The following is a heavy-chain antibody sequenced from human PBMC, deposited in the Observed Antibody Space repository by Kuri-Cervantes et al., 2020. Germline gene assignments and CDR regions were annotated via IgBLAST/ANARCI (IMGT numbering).Heavy chain of an antibody. J-gene: IGHJ4*02. CDR1: GGSISSGGYY. D-gene: IGHD6-13*01. Sequence: SETLSLTCTVPGGSISSGGYYWSWIRQHPGKGLEWIGYIYYSGSTHYNPSLKSRVTMSVDTSKNQFSLKLSSVTAADTAVYYCARDNAAALDYWGQGTLVTVSS. CDR3: ARDNAAALDY. V-gene: IGHV4-31*03. CDR2: IYYSGST.